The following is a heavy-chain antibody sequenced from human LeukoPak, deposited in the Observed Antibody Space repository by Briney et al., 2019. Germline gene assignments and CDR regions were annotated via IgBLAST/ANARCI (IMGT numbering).Heavy chain of an antibody. J-gene: IGHJ4*02. D-gene: IGHD3-10*01. V-gene: IGHV5-51*01. CDR2: IYPGDSDT. CDR3: VRAEYFASESFPAHY. Sequence: GESLTISCKGSGYIFTNYRIGWVRQMSGKDLEWMGMIYPGDSDTRYSPSFQGQVTMSVDKSITTAYLQWSSLKASDTAMYFCVRAEYFASESFPAHYWGQGTLVTVSS. CDR1: GYIFTNYR.